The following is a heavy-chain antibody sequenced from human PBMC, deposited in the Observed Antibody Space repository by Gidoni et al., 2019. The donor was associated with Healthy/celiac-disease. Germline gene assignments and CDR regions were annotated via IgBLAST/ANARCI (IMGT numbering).Heavy chain of an antibody. CDR1: GGTSSSYA. CDR3: ARGWYGLGFDP. J-gene: IGHJ5*02. CDR2: IIPIFGTA. V-gene: IGHV1-69*01. Sequence: QVQLVQSGAEVQKPGSSVKVSCKASGGTSSSYAISWVRQAPGHGLEWMGGIIPIFGTANYAQKFQGRVTITADESTSTAYMELSSLRSEDTAVYYCARGWYGLGFDPWGQGTLVTVSS. D-gene: IGHD3-10*01.